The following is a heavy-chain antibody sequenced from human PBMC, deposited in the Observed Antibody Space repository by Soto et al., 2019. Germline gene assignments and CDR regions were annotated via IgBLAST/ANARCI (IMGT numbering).Heavy chain of an antibody. J-gene: IGHJ5*02. V-gene: IGHV4-38-2*01. CDR2: IYHGGST. D-gene: IGHD3-22*01. CDR3: ARVGPWVPYYYDSSPYTFENWFDP. Sequence: SETLSRTWAGSGYSISRGDYWRFLRQPPGKGLECIGSIYHGGSTYYNPSLNSRVTLSIDMTNNHVSLILNSVTAADTAVYYCARVGPWVPYYYDSSPYTFENWFDPWGQGTLVTVSS. CDR1: GYSISRGDY.